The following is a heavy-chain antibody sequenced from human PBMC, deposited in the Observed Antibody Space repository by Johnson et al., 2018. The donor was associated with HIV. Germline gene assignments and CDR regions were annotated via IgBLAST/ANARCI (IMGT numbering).Heavy chain of an antibody. CDR3: ARDRAMCGGSSDI. J-gene: IGHJ3*02. Sequence: EVHLVESGGGVVQPGRSLRLSCAASGFTFSNAWMNWVRQVPGKGLEWVGRIKSKSDGGTTDYAAPVKGRFTISRDDSKNTLYLQMNSLRAEDTALYYCARDRAMCGGSSDIWGHGTMVTFSS. CDR2: IKSKSDGGTT. V-gene: IGHV3-15*01. D-gene: IGHD2-21*01. CDR1: GFTFSNAW.